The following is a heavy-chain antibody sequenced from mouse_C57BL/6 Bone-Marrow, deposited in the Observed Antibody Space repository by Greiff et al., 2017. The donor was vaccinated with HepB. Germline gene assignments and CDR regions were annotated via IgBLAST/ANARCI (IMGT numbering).Heavy chain of an antibody. D-gene: IGHD1-1*01. Sequence: EVNVVESGGDLVKPGGSLKLSCAASGFTFSSYGMSWVRQTPDKRLEWVATISSGGSYTYYPDSVKGRFTISRDNAKNTLYLQMSSLKSEDTAMYYCARRRIQLRSPLDYWGQGTTLTVSS. J-gene: IGHJ2*01. CDR3: ARRRIQLRSPLDY. CDR1: GFTFSSYG. V-gene: IGHV5-6*02. CDR2: ISSGGSYT.